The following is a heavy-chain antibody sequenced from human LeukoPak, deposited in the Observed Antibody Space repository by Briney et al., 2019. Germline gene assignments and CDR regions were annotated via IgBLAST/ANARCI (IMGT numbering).Heavy chain of an antibody. D-gene: IGHD3-10*01. V-gene: IGHV4-61*02. CDR3: ARESWYYYGSGSYYYYYYYMDV. J-gene: IGHJ6*03. CDR1: GGSISSGSYY. CDR2: IYTSGST. Sequence: SSETLSLTCTVSGGSISSGSYYWSWIRQPAGKGLEWIGRIYTSGSTNYNPSLKSRVTISVDTSKNQFSLKLSSVTAAGTAVYYCARESWYYYGSGSYYYYYYYMDVWGKGTTVTVSS.